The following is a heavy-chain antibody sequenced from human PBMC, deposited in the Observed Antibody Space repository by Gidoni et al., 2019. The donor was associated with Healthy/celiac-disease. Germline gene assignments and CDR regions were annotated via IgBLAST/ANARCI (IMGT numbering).Heavy chain of an antibody. CDR1: GFTFRSYA. V-gene: IGHV3-23*01. D-gene: IGHD4-17*01. J-gene: IGHJ4*02. Sequence: EVQLLESGGCLVQPGGSLRLSCPASGFTFRSYAMSWVRQAPGKGLEWVSAISGSGGSTYYADSVKGRFTISRDNSKNTLYLQMNSLRAEDTAVYYCAKVAYGDRGESFDYWGQGTLVTVSS. CDR3: AKVAYGDRGESFDY. CDR2: ISGSGGST.